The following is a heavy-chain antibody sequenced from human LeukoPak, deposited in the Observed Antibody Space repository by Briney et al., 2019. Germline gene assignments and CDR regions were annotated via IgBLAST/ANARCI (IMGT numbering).Heavy chain of an antibody. D-gene: IGHD6-19*01. CDR2: MNPNSGNT. J-gene: IGHJ5*02. Sequence: ASVNVSCKASVYTFTGYYMHWVRQATGQGLEWMGWMNPNSGNTGYTQKFQGRVTMTRNTSISTAYMELSSLRSEDTAVYYCARGRGSGHKENWFDPWGQGTLVTVSS. CDR1: VYTFTGYY. CDR3: ARGRGSGHKENWFDP. V-gene: IGHV1-8*02.